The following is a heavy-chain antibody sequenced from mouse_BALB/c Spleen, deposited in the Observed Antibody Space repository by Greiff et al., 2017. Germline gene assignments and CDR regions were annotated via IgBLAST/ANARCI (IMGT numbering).Heavy chain of an antibody. V-gene: IGHV3-2*02. CDR2: ISYSGST. Sequence: EVKLQESGPGLVKPSQSLSLTCTVTGYSITSDYAWNWIRQFPGNKLEWMGYISYSGSTSYNPSLKSRISITRDTSKNQFFLQLNSVTTEDTATYYCARYYGYDYFDYWGQGTTLTVSS. CDR3: ARYYGYDYFDY. D-gene: IGHD2-2*01. CDR1: GYSITSDYA. J-gene: IGHJ2*01.